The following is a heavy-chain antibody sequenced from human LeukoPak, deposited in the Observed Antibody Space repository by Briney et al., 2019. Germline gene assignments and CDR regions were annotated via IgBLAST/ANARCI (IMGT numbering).Heavy chain of an antibody. Sequence: PGGSLRLSCAGSGFSFSDDWMHWVRQTPGEGLVWVSRIKYDGSTTIYADSVKGRFTISRDNAKSTLYLQMNSLRAEDSAVYYGARDYNMSPWAQGPVVTVSS. CDR2: IKYDGSTT. V-gene: IGHV3-74*01. CDR3: ARDYNMSP. J-gene: IGHJ5*02. CDR1: GFSFSDDW. D-gene: IGHD3-10*01.